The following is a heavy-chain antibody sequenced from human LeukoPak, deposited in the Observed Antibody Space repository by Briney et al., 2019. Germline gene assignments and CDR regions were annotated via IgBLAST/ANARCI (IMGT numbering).Heavy chain of an antibody. J-gene: IGHJ4*02. Sequence: SETLSLTCAVYGGSFSGYYWSWIRQPPGKGLEWIGEINHSGSTNYNPSLKSRVNISVDTSKNQFSLKLSSVTAADTAVYYCARGRDSSGSDYWGQGTLVTVSS. CDR3: ARGRDSSGSDY. V-gene: IGHV4-34*01. CDR2: INHSGST. D-gene: IGHD3-22*01. CDR1: GGSFSGYY.